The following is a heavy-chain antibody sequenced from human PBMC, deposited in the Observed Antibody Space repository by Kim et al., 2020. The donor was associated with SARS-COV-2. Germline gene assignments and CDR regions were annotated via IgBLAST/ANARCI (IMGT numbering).Heavy chain of an antibody. J-gene: IGHJ4*01. V-gene: IGHV3-23*01. Sequence: GGSLRLSCAASGFTFSSDAISWVRQAPGKGLQWVSGISGGGGNTYYADSVKGRFTISRDNSKNTLHLQMNSLTAEDTAVYYCASRHSSGWYPDDWGHGTLVTVSS. CDR2: ISGGGGNT. CDR3: ASRHSSGWYPDD. D-gene: IGHD6-19*01. CDR1: GFTFSSDA.